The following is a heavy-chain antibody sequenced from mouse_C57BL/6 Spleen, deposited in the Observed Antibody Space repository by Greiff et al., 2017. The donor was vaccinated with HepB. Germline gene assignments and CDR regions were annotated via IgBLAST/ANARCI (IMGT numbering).Heavy chain of an antibody. D-gene: IGHD1-1*01. CDR1: GFTFSSYA. V-gene: IGHV5-4*03. CDR3: ARAGSSYDYYAMDY. Sequence: EVKLVESGGGLVKPGGSLKLSCAASGFTFSSYAMSWVRQTPEKRLEWVATISDGGSYTYYPDNVKGRFTISRDNAKNNLYLQMSHLKSEDTAMYYCARAGSSYDYYAMDYWGQGTSVTVSS. J-gene: IGHJ4*01. CDR2: ISDGGSYT.